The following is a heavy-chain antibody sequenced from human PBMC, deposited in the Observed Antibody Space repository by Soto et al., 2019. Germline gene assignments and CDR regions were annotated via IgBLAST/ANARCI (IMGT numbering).Heavy chain of an antibody. Sequence: QVQLVQSGAEVKKPGASVKVSCKASGYTFTSYGISLVRQAPGQGLEWMGWISAYNGNTNYAQKLQGRVTMTTDTSSSTGYMELRSLRSDVTAVYYCARGDYYDSSGYYYPYYFDYWGQGTLVTVSS. V-gene: IGHV1-18*01. CDR3: ARGDYYDSSGYYYPYYFDY. CDR2: ISAYNGNT. D-gene: IGHD3-22*01. CDR1: GYTFTSYG. J-gene: IGHJ4*02.